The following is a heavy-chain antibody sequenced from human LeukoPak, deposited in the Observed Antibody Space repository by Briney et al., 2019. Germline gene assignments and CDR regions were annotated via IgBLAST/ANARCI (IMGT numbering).Heavy chain of an antibody. Sequence: PTETLSLTCTVSGDSISSTNYYWGWVRQPPGKGLEWIGSIYYSESTYYNPSLESRVTISVDTSKNQFSLKLSSVTAADTAVYYCATSGWYLLPGVYWGQGTLVTVSS. CDR1: GDSISSTNYY. V-gene: IGHV4-39*01. J-gene: IGHJ4*02. CDR2: IYYSEST. D-gene: IGHD6-19*01. CDR3: ATSGWYLLPGVY.